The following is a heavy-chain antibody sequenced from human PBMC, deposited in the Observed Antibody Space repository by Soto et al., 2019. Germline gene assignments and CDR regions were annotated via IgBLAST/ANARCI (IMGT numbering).Heavy chain of an antibody. J-gene: IGHJ5*02. V-gene: IGHV3-21*01. CDR2: ISSSSSHI. Sequence: EVQLVESGGGLVKPGGSLRLSCAASGLTFSIRSMNWVRQAPGRGPEWLSSISSSSSHIYYADSVKGRFTISRDNAKNSLYLQMNSLRAEDTAVYYCARHADTSMVSNHFDPWGQGTLVTVSS. CDR1: GLTFSIRS. D-gene: IGHD4-4*01. CDR3: ARHADTSMVSNHFDP.